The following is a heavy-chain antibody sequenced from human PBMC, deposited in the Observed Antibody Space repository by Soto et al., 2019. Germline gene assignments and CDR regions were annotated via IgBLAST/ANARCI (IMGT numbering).Heavy chain of an antibody. J-gene: IGHJ4*02. D-gene: IGHD5-12*01. Sequence: GASVKVSCKASGGTFSSYTISWVRQAPGQGLEWMGRIIPILGIANYAQKFQGRVTITADKSTSTAYMELSSLRSEDTAVYYCARNLNVDNPDHLGYWGQGTLVTVSS. V-gene: IGHV1-69*02. CDR2: IIPILGIA. CDR3: ARNLNVDNPDHLGY. CDR1: GGTFSSYT.